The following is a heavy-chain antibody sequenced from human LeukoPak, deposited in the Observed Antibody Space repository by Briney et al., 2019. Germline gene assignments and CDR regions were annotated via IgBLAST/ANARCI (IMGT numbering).Heavy chain of an antibody. Sequence: GGSLRLSCAASGFTFSSYWMSWVRQAPGEGLEWVANIKQDGSEKYYVDSVKGRFTISRDNAKNSLYLQMNSLRAEDTAVYYCARADYGYYYYGMDVWGQGTTVTVSS. CDR1: GFTFSSYW. CDR3: ARADYGYYYYGMDV. J-gene: IGHJ6*02. V-gene: IGHV3-7*04. CDR2: IKQDGSEK. D-gene: IGHD4-17*01.